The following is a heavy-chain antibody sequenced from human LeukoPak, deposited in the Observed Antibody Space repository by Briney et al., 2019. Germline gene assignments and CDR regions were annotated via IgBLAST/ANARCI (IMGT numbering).Heavy chain of an antibody. Sequence: WASVKVSCKASGYTFTSYDINWVRQATGQGLEWMGWMNPNSGNTGYAQKFQGRVTTTRNTSISTAYMELSSLRSEDTAVYYCARGTTYCSSTSCHYYYYGMDVWGQGTTVTVSS. CDR2: MNPNSGNT. CDR1: GYTFTSYD. CDR3: ARGTTYCSSTSCHYYYYGMDV. D-gene: IGHD2-2*01. J-gene: IGHJ6*02. V-gene: IGHV1-8*01.